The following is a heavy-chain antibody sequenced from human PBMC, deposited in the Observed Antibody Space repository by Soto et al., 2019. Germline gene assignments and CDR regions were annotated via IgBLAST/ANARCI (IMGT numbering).Heavy chain of an antibody. V-gene: IGHV5-51*01. Sequence: EVQLVQSGAEVKKPGESLKISCKGSGYSFTSYWTGWVRQMPGKGLVWVGIIYPGDSDTRYSPSFQGQVTISADKSISTTYLQCSSLKASDTAMYYCARQMTMGAYTLDDAFDIWGKGTMVTVSS. CDR2: IYPGDSDT. CDR1: GYSFTSYW. D-gene: IGHD1-26*01. CDR3: ARQMTMGAYTLDDAFDI. J-gene: IGHJ3*02.